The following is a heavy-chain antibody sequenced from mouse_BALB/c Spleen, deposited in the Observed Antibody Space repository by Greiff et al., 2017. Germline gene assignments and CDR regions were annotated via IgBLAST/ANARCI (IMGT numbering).Heavy chain of an antibody. Sequence: VHVKQSGPELVKPGASVKISCKASGYTFTDYNMHWVKQSHGKSLEWIGYIYPYNGGTGYNQKFKGKATLTVDKSSSTAYMELLSLTSEDSAVYYCAREDSQYYYGSSYFDYWGQGTTLTVSS. J-gene: IGHJ2*01. CDR1: GYTFTDYN. D-gene: IGHD1-1*01. CDR3: AREDSQYYYGSSYFDY. V-gene: IGHV1S29*02. CDR2: IYPYNGGT.